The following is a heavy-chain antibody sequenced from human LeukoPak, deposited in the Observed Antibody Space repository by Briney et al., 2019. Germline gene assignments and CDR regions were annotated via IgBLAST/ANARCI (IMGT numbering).Heavy chain of an antibody. D-gene: IGHD4-23*01. Sequence: GGSLRLSCAASGFTFSSYSMNWVRQAPGKGLEWVSYISSSTNTIYYADSVKGRFTISRDNAKNSLFLQMDSLRDEDTAVYYCARGGYGANDDAFDIWGQGTMVTVSS. CDR2: ISSSTNTI. V-gene: IGHV3-48*02. CDR1: GFTFSSYS. J-gene: IGHJ3*02. CDR3: ARGGYGANDDAFDI.